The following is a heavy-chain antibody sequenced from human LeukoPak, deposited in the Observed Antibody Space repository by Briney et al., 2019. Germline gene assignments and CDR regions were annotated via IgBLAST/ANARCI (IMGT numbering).Heavy chain of an antibody. J-gene: IGHJ6*03. CDR2: IYTSGST. CDR1: GDSNSTYY. D-gene: IGHD2-2*01. V-gene: IGHV4-4*07. CDR3: AREVVVPAAMVTYYYYYMDV. Sequence: SETLSLTCTVSGDSNSTYYWSWIRQPAGKGLEWIGRIYTSGSTNYNPSLKSRVTMSVDTSKNQFSLKLSSVTAADTAVYYCAREVVVPAAMVTYYYYYMDVWGKGTTVTVSS.